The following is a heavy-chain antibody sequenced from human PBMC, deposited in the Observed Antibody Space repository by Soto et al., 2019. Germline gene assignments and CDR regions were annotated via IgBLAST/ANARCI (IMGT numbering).Heavy chain of an antibody. Sequence: EVQLLESGGGLVQPGGSLRLSCAASGFTFSSYAMSWVRQAPGKGLEWVSAISGSGGSTYYADSVKGRFTISRDNSKNTLYLQMNSLRAEDTAVYYCAKPGSFGVVSNYYMDVWGTGTTVTVSS. V-gene: IGHV3-23*01. CDR2: ISGSGGST. J-gene: IGHJ6*03. CDR3: AKPGSFGVVSNYYMDV. CDR1: GFTFSSYA. D-gene: IGHD3-3*01.